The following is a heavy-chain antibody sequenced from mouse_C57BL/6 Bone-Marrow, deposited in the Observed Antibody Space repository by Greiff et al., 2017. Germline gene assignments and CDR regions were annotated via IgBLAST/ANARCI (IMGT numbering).Heavy chain of an antibody. CDR2: IYPGGGYT. D-gene: IGHD1-1*01. CDR1: GYTFTNYW. J-gene: IGHJ4*01. V-gene: IGHV1-63*01. Sequence: QVQLQQSGAALVRPGTSVKMSCKASGYTFTNYWIGWAKQRPGHGLEWIGDIYPGGGYTNYNEKFKGKATLTADKSSSTAYRQFSSLTSEDSAIYYCARGNYYGIAMDYWGQGTSVTVSS. CDR3: ARGNYYGIAMDY.